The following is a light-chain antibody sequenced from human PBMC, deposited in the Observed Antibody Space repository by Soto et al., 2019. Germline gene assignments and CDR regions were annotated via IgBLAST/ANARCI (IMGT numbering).Light chain of an antibody. J-gene: IGKJ1*01. CDR3: QQDYGILWT. CDR1: QTITSY. V-gene: IGKV1-39*01. CDR2: AAS. Sequence: DIQMTQAPSSLSASVGDRVTITCRASQTITSYLNWYQQKPGKAPKLLIYAASTLQSGVPSRFSGSGSVTDFTLTISNLQTEDSATYYCQQDYGILWTVGQGTKVEI.